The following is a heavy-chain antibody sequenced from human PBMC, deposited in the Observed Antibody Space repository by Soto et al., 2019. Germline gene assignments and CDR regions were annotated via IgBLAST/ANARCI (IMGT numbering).Heavy chain of an antibody. D-gene: IGHD3-10*01. CDR1: GGSISSSSYY. Sequence: QLQLQESGPGLVKPSETLSLTCTVSGGSISSSSYYWGWIRQPPGKGLEWIGSIYYSGSTYYNPSLKSRVTISGDTSKNQFSLKLSSVTAADTAVYYCAPAPRNPMVRGVIITGWFDPWGKGTLGTVAS. J-gene: IGHJ5*02. CDR3: APAPRNPMVRGVIITGWFDP. V-gene: IGHV4-39*01. CDR2: IYYSGST.